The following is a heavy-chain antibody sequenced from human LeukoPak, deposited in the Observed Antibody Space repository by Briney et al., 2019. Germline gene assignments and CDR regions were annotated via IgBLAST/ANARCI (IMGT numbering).Heavy chain of an antibody. J-gene: IGHJ4*02. D-gene: IGHD6-13*01. CDR2: IYPGDSDT. Sequence: GESLKISCKGSGYSFTSYWIGWVRQMPGKGLEWMGIIYPGDSDTRYSPSFQGQVTISADKSISTAYLQWSSLKASDTAMYYCATRTTSSRTFFDYWGQGTLVTVSS. CDR1: GYSFTSYW. V-gene: IGHV5-51*01. CDR3: ATRTTSSRTFFDY.